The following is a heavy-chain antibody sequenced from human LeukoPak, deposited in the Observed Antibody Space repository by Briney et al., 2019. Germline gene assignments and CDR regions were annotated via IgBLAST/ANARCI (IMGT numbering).Heavy chain of an antibody. V-gene: IGHV4-38-2*01. D-gene: IGHD6-19*01. Sequence: SETLSLTCAVSGYSIINDYYRDWIRPSPGKGLEWIGSVYHSGSTHYNPSLKSRVTMSVDTSKNQFSLKLNSVTAADTAVYYCAMKSRGQFFEYWGQGSLVTVSS. CDR3: AMKSRGQFFEY. CDR2: VYHSGST. J-gene: IGHJ4*02. CDR1: GYSIINDYY.